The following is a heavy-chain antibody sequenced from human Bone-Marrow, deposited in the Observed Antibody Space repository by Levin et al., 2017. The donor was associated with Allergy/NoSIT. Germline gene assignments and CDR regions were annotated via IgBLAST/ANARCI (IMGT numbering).Heavy chain of an antibody. CDR3: AKDRVVWADYYYYGMDV. Sequence: LSLTCAASGFTFSSYGMHWVRQAPGKGLEWVAVISYDGSNKYYADSVKGRFTISRDNSKNTLYLQMNSLRAEDTAVYYCAKDRVVWADYYYYGMDVWGQGTTVTVSS. J-gene: IGHJ6*02. CDR1: GFTFSSYG. CDR2: ISYDGSNK. V-gene: IGHV3-30*18. D-gene: IGHD2-15*01.